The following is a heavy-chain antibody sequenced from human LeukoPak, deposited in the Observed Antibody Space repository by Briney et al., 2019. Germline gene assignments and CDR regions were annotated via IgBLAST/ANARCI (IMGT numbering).Heavy chain of an antibody. V-gene: IGHV3-53*01. D-gene: IGHD5-12*01. Sequence: PGGSLRLSCAASGFTFSDYYMSWVRQTPGKGLDWVSVIYSGGNTHYSDSVKGRFTISRDNSKNTLYLQMNSLRVDDTAVYYCARLDSGYNAYAPFDHWGQGTLVTVSS. CDR2: IYSGGNT. J-gene: IGHJ4*02. CDR1: GFTFSDYY. CDR3: ARLDSGYNAYAPFDH.